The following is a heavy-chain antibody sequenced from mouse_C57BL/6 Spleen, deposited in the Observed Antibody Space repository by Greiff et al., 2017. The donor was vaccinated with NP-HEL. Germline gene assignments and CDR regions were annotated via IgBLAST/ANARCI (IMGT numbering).Heavy chain of an antibody. D-gene: IGHD3-3*01. J-gene: IGHJ2*01. CDR3: ARKGHPVAFYFDY. V-gene: IGHV1-9*01. Sequence: QVQLQQSGAELMKPGASVKLSCKATGYTFTGYWIEWVKQRPGHGLEWIGEILPGSGSTNYNEKFKGKATFTADTSSNTAYMQLSSLTTADSAIYYCARKGHPVAFYFDYWGQGTTLTVSS. CDR1: GYTFTGYW. CDR2: ILPGSGST.